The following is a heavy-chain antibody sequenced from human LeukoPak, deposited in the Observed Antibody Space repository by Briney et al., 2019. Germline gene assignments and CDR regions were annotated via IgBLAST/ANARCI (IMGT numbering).Heavy chain of an antibody. V-gene: IGHV4-59*01. CDR2: IYYSGST. CDR3: ARCGYNRPQWFDP. J-gene: IGHJ5*02. CDR1: GGSIGSYY. Sequence: SETLSLTCTVSGGSIGSYYWSWIRQPPGKGLEWIGYIYYSGSTNYNPSLKSRVTISVDTSKNQFSLKLSSVTAADTAVYYCARCGYNRPQWFDPWGQGTLVTVSS. D-gene: IGHD5-24*01.